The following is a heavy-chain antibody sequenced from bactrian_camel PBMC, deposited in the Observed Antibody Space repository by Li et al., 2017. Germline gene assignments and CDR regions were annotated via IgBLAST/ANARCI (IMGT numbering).Heavy chain of an antibody. D-gene: IGHD1*01. J-gene: IGHJ6*01. V-gene: IGHV3S25*01. CDR1: GFTFNTYF. CDR2: ITSSGGTP. Sequence: QLVESGGGLVQPGGSLRLSCAASGFTFNTYFMNWVRQAPGKGFEWVSLITSSGGTPLYADSVKGRFTISRDNAKSTMYLQMNSLKAEDTAVYYCVRDAPEGWAFGYFGQGTQVTVS. CDR3: VRDAPEGWAFGY.